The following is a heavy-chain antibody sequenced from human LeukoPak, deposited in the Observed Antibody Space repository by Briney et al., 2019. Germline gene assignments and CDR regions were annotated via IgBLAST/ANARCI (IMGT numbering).Heavy chain of an antibody. D-gene: IGHD6-19*01. V-gene: IGHV3-20*04. CDR3: ARGTGIAVAASGY. J-gene: IGHJ4*02. CDR2: FYWNCCRS. CDR1: GFTFDDYG. Sequence: GSLRLSCAASGFTFDDYGMSWGRQAPGKGVEGVSCFYWNCCRSGYAASVKRRFTISRHNAKNSLYLQMNSLRAEDTALYYCARGTGIAVAASGYWGQGTLVTVSS.